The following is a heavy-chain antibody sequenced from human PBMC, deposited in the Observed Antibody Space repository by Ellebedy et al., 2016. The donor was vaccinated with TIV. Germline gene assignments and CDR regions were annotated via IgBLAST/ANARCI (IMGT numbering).Heavy chain of an antibody. D-gene: IGHD3-9*01. CDR2: ISYDGRNK. J-gene: IGHJ6*02. CDR3: ARDGPDGPFLTQADYYGMDV. CDR1: GFTLSNHA. Sequence: GESLKISXAASGFTLSNHAMHWVRQAPGKGLEWVALISYDGRNKYYADYVKGRFTISKDKSKNTLDLQMNSLRAEDTALYYCARDGPDGPFLTQADYYGMDVWGQGTTVTVSS. V-gene: IGHV3-30*04.